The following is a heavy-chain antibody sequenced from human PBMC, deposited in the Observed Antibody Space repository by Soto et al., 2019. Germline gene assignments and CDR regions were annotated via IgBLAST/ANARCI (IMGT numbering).Heavy chain of an antibody. CDR1: GFTFSSYC. V-gene: IGHV3-33*01. CDR3: ARQYYYGSGSDYDAFDI. Sequence: QVQLVESGGGVVQPGRSLRLSCAASGFTFSSYCMHWDGQAPGKVLEWVGVIWYDGSNKYYADSVKGGFTISRDNSKNTLYLQMNSMRVEDTAVYYCARQYYYGSGSDYDAFDIWGQGTMVTVSS. J-gene: IGHJ3*02. CDR2: IWYDGSNK. D-gene: IGHD3-10*01.